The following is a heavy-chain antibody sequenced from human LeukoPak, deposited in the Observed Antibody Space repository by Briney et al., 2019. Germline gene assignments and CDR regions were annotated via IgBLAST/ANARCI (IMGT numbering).Heavy chain of an antibody. CDR2: MNPNSGNA. D-gene: IGHD6-6*01. V-gene: IGHV1-8*01. J-gene: IGHJ6*02. Sequence: ASVKVSCKASGYTFTSYDINRVRQATGQGLEWMGWMNPNSGNAGYAQKFQGRVTMTRNTSISTAYMELSSLRSEDTAVYYCAREGVEYSRVYYYGMDVWGQGTTVTVSS. CDR3: AREGVEYSRVYYYGMDV. CDR1: GYTFTSYD.